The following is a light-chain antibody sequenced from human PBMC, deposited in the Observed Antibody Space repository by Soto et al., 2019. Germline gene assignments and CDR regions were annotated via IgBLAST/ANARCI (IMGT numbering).Light chain of an antibody. CDR3: AAWDDSLRAVV. CDR2: RNH. Sequence: QSVLTQSPSASGTPGQRVTISCSGSRSNIGTYTVNWYQQLPGTAPTLLIFRNHQRPSGVPDRFSGSKSGTSASLAISGPQSEDEADYYCAAWDDSLRAVVFGGGTQLTV. V-gene: IGLV1-44*01. J-gene: IGLJ2*01. CDR1: RSNIGTYT.